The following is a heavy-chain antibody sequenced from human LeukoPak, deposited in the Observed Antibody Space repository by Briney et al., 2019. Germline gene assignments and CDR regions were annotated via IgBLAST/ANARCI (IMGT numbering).Heavy chain of an antibody. CDR3: ARTTYDILTGSNWYFDL. D-gene: IGHD3-9*01. CDR2: IYPRDSDT. J-gene: IGHJ2*01. CDR1: GYSFTNYW. Sequence: GESLKISCTGSGYSFTNYWIGWVRQMPGKGLEWMGIIYPRDSDTKYSPSFQGQVTISTDKSISTAYLQWSGLKASDTAMYYCARTTYDILTGSNWYFDLWGRGTLVTVSS. V-gene: IGHV5-51*01.